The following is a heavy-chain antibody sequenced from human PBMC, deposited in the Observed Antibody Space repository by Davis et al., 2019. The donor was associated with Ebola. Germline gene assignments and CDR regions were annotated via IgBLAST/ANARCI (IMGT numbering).Heavy chain of an antibody. J-gene: IGHJ4*02. Sequence: GESLKISCAVSGFAVSSNHMSWVRQAPGKGLEWVSVIYDQSSAYADAVRGRFIISRDKSNNTLYLQMNSLRVVDTAVYYCATTQWLREFDNWGQGTLVTVSS. CDR2: IYDQSS. V-gene: IGHV3-53*05. CDR1: GFAVSSNH. D-gene: IGHD6-19*01. CDR3: ATTQWLREFDN.